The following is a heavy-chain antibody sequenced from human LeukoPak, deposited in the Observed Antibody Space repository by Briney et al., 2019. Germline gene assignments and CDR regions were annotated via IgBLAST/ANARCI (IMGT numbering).Heavy chain of an antibody. CDR1: GGSISGYY. J-gene: IGHJ6*02. Sequence: LSETLSLTCTVSGGSISGYYWSWIRQPAGKRLEWVGRIYFSGSNNYNPSLKSRVTMSVDTSKNQFSLKLSSVTAADTAVYYCARNIVVVPAAPYYYGMDVWGQGTTVTVSS. D-gene: IGHD2-2*01. CDR2: IYFSGSN. V-gene: IGHV4-4*07. CDR3: ARNIVVVPAAPYYYGMDV.